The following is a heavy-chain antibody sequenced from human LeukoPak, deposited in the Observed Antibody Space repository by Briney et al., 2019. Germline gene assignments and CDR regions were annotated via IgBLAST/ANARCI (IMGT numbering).Heavy chain of an antibody. D-gene: IGHD3-10*01. CDR1: GYSISSGYY. J-gene: IGHJ4*02. Sequence: SETLSLTCTVSGYSISSGYYWGWIRQPPGKGLEWIGSIYHSGSTYYNPSLKSRVTISVDTSKNQFSLKLSSVTAADTAVYYCARPSYYGSGSYYFDYWGQGTLVTVSS. CDR2: IYHSGST. V-gene: IGHV4-38-2*02. CDR3: ARPSYYGSGSYYFDY.